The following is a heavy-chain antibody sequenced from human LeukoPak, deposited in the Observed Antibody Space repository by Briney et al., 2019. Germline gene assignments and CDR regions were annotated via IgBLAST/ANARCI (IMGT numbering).Heavy chain of an antibody. CDR3: ARDQVTMVRGVIIKGARFDY. CDR2: IKQDGSEK. CDR1: GFTFSSYW. Sequence: GGSLRLSCAASGFTFSSYWMSWVRQAPGKGLEWVANIKQDGSEKYYVDSVKGRFTISRDNAKNSLYLQMNSLRAEDTAVYYCARDQVTMVRGVIIKGARFDYWGQGTLVTVSS. D-gene: IGHD3-10*01. J-gene: IGHJ4*02. V-gene: IGHV3-7*01.